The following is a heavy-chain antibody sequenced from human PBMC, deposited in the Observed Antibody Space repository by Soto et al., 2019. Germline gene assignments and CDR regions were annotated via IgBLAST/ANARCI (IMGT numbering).Heavy chain of an antibody. CDR3: ARGSFGNSPRFDY. D-gene: IGHD3-3*01. J-gene: IGHJ4*02. CDR1: GGSISSYY. Sequence: SETLSLTCTVSGGSISSYYWSWIRQPPGKGLEWIGYIYYSGSTNYNPSLKSRVTISVDTSKNQFSLRLSSVTAADTAVYYCARGSFGNSPRFDYWGQGTLVTVSS. V-gene: IGHV4-59*01. CDR2: IYYSGST.